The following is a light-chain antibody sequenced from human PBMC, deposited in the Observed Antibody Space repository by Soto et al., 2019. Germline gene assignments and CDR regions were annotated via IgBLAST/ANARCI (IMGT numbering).Light chain of an antibody. CDR2: GSS. J-gene: IGKJ2*01. Sequence: EIVMTQSPAILSLSPGERATLSCRASQGVGSSLAWFQQKPGQAPRLLIYGSSTRPTGTPAKFSGSGSRTEFTLTISSQQSEEVAVYYCQQYTNWPPTYTFGQGTKREIK. CDR1: QGVGSS. V-gene: IGKV3-15*01. CDR3: QQYTNWPPTYT.